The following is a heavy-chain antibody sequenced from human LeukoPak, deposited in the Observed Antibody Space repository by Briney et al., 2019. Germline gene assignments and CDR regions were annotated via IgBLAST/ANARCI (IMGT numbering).Heavy chain of an antibody. CDR2: IIPIFGAP. V-gene: IGHV1-69*13. CDR1: GYTFTRYD. D-gene: IGHD1-26*01. CDR3: ARGGEGATTAYYYYMDV. J-gene: IGHJ6*03. Sequence: ASVKVSCKASGYTFTRYDINWVRQAPGQGLEWMGGIIPIFGAPNFAQKFQGRVTITADESTSTAYMELSSLSSEDTAVYFCARGGEGATTAYYYYMDVWGKGTTVTVSS.